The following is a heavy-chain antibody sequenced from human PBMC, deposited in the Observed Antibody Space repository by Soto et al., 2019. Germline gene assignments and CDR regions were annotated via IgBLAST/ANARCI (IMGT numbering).Heavy chain of an antibody. CDR2: ISAYNGNT. CDR3: ARAGYCSGGSCYSDY. CDR1: GYTFTSYG. Sequence: QVQLVQSGAEVKEPGASVKVSCKASGYTFTSYGISWVRQAPGQGLEWMGWISAYNGNTKYAQKFQGRVTMTTDTSTSTSYMELRSLRSDDTAVYYCARAGYCSGGSCYSDYWGQGTLVTVSS. D-gene: IGHD2-15*01. V-gene: IGHV1-18*01. J-gene: IGHJ4*02.